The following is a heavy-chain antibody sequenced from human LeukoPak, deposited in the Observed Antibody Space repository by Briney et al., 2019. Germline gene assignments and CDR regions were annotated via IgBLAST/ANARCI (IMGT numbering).Heavy chain of an antibody. V-gene: IGHV3-7*03. CDR2: IKQDGSEK. Sequence: GGSLRLFCATSGFTFSRFWMTWVRQAPGKGLEWVANIKQDGSEKNYAVSVKGRFTISRDNAKSSLYLQMNSLRGEDTAVYYCASQPAAADIDYWGQGTLVTVSS. D-gene: IGHD2-2*01. J-gene: IGHJ4*02. CDR3: ASQPAAADIDY. CDR1: GFTFSRFW.